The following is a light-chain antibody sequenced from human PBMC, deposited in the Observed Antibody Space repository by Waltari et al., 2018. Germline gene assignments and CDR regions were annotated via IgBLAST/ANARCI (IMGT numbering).Light chain of an antibody. CDR3: QQRHNYPYS. Sequence: DIQMTQSPSSLSASVGDKVTITCRASQDINNALAWYQQKPGKAPNLLIYAASNLQSGVPSSFSGSGSVTDFTLTISSLQPEDFAVYYCQQRHNYPYSFGQGTKVEIK. CDR2: AAS. CDR1: QDINNA. V-gene: IGKV1-17*01. J-gene: IGKJ2*03.